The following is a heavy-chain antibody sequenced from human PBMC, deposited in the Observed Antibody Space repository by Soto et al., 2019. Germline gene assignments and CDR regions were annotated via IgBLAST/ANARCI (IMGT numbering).Heavy chain of an antibody. Sequence: SETLSLTCTVSGGSISSSSYYWGWIRQPPGKGLEWIGSIYYSGSTYYNPSLKSRVTISVDTSKNHFSLKLSSVTAADTAVYYCARHRSHYDFWSGYNWFDPWGQGTLVTVSS. V-gene: IGHV4-39*01. CDR1: GGSISSSSYY. CDR3: ARHRSHYDFWSGYNWFDP. J-gene: IGHJ5*02. CDR2: IYYSGST. D-gene: IGHD3-3*01.